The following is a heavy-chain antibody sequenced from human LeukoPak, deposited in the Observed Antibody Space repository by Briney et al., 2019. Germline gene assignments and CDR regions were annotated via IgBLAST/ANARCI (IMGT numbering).Heavy chain of an antibody. V-gene: IGHV4-59*01. CDR1: GGSISSYY. J-gene: IGHJ5*02. Sequence: PSETLSLTCTVPGGSISSYYWSWIRQPPGKGLEWIGYIYYSGSTNYNPSLKSRVTISVDTSKNQFSLKLSSVTAADTAVYYCARDGPSGSNPWGQGTLVTVSS. D-gene: IGHD1-26*01. CDR3: ARDGPSGSNP. CDR2: IYYSGST.